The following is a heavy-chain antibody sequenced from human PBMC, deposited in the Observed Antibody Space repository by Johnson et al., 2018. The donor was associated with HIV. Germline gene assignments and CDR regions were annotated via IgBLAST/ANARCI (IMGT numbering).Heavy chain of an antibody. V-gene: IGHV3-11*04. CDR3: AKDGDDGDGPDGTKGAFDI. D-gene: IGHD5-24*01. Sequence: QVQLVESGGGLIKPGGSLRLSCAASGLTFSDYYMSWIRQAPGKGLEWVSYISSSGSTIYYADSVKGRFTISRDNAKNTLYLQMNSLRIEDTGLYYCAKDGDDGDGPDGTKGAFDIWGQGTMVTVSS. CDR2: ISSSGSTI. J-gene: IGHJ3*02. CDR1: GLTFSDYY.